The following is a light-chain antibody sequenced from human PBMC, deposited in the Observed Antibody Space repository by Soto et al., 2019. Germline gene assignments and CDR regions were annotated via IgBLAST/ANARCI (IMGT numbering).Light chain of an antibody. Sequence: QSALIQPPSASGSPGQSVTISCSGTSSDVGGYNYVSWHQQHPGKAPKLMIYEVSKRPSGVPDRFSGSKSGNTASLIVSGLQAEDEADYYCSSYAGSNNFVFGTGTKLTVL. CDR1: SSDVGGYNY. J-gene: IGLJ1*01. V-gene: IGLV2-8*01. CDR2: EVS. CDR3: SSYAGSNNFV.